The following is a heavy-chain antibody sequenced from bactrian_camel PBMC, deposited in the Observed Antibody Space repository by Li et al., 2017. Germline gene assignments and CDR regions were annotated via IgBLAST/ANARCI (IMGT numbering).Heavy chain of an antibody. CDR3: AAVVGCSTAPWLRDPGQRQGPIY. CDR1: GFADNNYY. V-gene: IGHV3S10*01. CDR2: VYRSGVT. J-gene: IGHJ4*01. Sequence: DVQLVESGGDSVQAGSSLRLPCKYSGFADNNYYMSWVRQAPGKGREGLARVYRSGVTDYAGSVRGRFTISQDNVEKTAYLQMNNLKPEDTAVYFCAAVVGCSTAPWLRDPGQRQGPIYWGQGTQVTVS. D-gene: IGHD7*01.